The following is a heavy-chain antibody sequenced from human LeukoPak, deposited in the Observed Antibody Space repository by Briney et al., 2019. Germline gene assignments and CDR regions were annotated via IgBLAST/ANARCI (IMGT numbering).Heavy chain of an antibody. D-gene: IGHD6-13*01. CDR3: ARDGYSTFDY. V-gene: IGHV4-61*02. CDR1: GGSISSGGYS. CDR2: IYTSGST. Sequence: PSETLSLTCAVSGGSISSGGYSCSWIRQPAGKGLEWIGSIYTSGSTNYNPSLKSRVTISVDTSKNQFSLKLSSVTAADTAVYYCARDGYSTFDYWGQGTLVTVSS. J-gene: IGHJ4*02.